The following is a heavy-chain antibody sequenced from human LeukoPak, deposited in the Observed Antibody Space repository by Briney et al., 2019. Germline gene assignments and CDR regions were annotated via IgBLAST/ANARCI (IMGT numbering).Heavy chain of an antibody. CDR1: GYTFTSYY. J-gene: IGHJ4*02. D-gene: IGHD3-16*01. V-gene: IGHV1-46*01. CDR3: ARDRSRGVFDY. CDR2: INPSGGST. Sequence: ASVTVSCKASGYTFTSYYMHWVRQAHGQGLEWMGIINPSGGSTSYAQKFQGRVTMTRDTSTSTVYMELSSLRSEDTAVYYCARDRSRGVFDYWGQGTLVTVSS.